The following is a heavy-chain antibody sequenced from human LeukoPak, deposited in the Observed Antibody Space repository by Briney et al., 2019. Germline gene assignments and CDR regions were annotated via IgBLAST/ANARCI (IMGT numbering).Heavy chain of an antibody. D-gene: IGHD1-1*01. CDR1: GGSISSYY. CDR3: ARDRGTWNDDGFDY. J-gene: IGHJ4*02. V-gene: IGHV4-4*07. CDR2: IHTSGST. Sequence: KSSETLSLTCTVSGGSISSYYWSWIRQPAGKGLERIGRIHTSGSTNYNPSLKSRVTMSVDTSKNQFSLKLSSVTAADTAVYYCARDRGTWNDDGFDYWGQGTLVTVSS.